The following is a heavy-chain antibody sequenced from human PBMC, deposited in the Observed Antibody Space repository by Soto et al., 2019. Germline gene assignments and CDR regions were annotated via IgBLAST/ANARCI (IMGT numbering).Heavy chain of an antibody. CDR1: GFTFSSYS. V-gene: IGHV3-21*01. CDR2: ISGTSDYI. D-gene: IGHD2-15*01. Sequence: GGSLRLSCAASGFTFSSYSIKWVRQAPGGGLEWVAAISGTSDYIYYADSVKGRFTISRDNAKTSLYIQMNSLRAEETAVYYCARDHRYCSGSSCRPYYYYYGMDVWGQGTTVTVSS. J-gene: IGHJ6*02. CDR3: ARDHRYCSGSSCRPYYYYYGMDV.